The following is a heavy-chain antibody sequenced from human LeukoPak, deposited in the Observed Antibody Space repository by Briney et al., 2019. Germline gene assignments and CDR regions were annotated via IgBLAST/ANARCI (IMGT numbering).Heavy chain of an antibody. CDR3: ARLFGNYQNYFDY. CDR2: IYYSGST. CDR1: GYSISSGYY. J-gene: IGHJ4*02. D-gene: IGHD1-7*01. V-gene: IGHV4-61*05. Sequence: PSETLSLTCTVSGYSISSGYYWGWIRQPPGKGLEWIGYIYYSGSTNYNPSLKSRVTISVDTSKNQFSLKLRSVTAADTAVYYCARLFGNYQNYFDYWGQGTLVTVSS.